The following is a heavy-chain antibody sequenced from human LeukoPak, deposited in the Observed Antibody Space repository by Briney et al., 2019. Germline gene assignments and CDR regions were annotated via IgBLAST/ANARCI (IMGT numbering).Heavy chain of an antibody. CDR3: AKGYSYGED. CDR2: IRGSGGST. J-gene: IGHJ4*02. CDR1: GFTFRSYA. V-gene: IGHV3-23*01. D-gene: IGHD5-18*01. Sequence: GGSLRLSCAASGFTFRSYAMGWVRQAPGKGLEWVSAIRGSGGSTYYADSVKGRFTISRDNSKNTLYLQMNSLRAEDSAVYYCAKGYSYGEDWGQGTLVTVSS.